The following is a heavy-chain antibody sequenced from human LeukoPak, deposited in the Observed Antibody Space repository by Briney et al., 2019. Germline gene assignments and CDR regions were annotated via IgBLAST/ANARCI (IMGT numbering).Heavy chain of an antibody. CDR2: IQFDGSIE. J-gene: IGHJ4*02. V-gene: IGHV3-30*02. Sequence: GGSLRLSCAASGFIFNNYWMNWVRQAPGKGLEWVAFIQFDGSIEFYVDSVKGRFTTSRDNSKNTLYLQMNSLRPEDTAVYYCAEDQQLQPFHYWGQGTLVTVSS. CDR3: AEDQQLQPFHY. D-gene: IGHD2-2*01. CDR1: GFIFNNYW.